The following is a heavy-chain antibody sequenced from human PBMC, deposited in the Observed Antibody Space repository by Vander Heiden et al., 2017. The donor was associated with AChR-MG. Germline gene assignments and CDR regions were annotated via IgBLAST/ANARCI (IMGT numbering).Heavy chain of an antibody. CDR2: ISGSGGST. D-gene: IGHD6-19*01. J-gene: IGHJ4*02. V-gene: IGHV3-23*01. CDR1: GFTFSSSA. Sequence: EVQLLESGGGLVQPGGSLRLSCAASGFTFSSSAMSWVRQAPGKGLGWVSAISGSGGSTYYADSVKGRFTISRDNSKNTLYLQMNSLRAEDTAVYYCAKDRVGTRSSGSDLDYWGQGTLVTVSS. CDR3: AKDRVGTRSSGSDLDY.